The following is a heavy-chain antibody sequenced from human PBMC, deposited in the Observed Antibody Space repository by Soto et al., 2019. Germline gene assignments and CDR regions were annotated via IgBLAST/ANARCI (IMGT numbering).Heavy chain of an antibody. D-gene: IGHD6-19*01. J-gene: IGHJ4*02. Sequence: ASVKVSCKASGYTLTRYDINWVRQTAGQGLEWMGWVNPDSAYTGYVQRFRGRVTMTRNTSISTAYMELSSLRSEDTAIYYCARVYVGGNVWYYFDFLGPGTLVTVSS. CDR3: ARVYVGGNVWYYFDF. CDR1: GYTLTRYD. CDR2: VNPDSAYT. V-gene: IGHV1-8*02.